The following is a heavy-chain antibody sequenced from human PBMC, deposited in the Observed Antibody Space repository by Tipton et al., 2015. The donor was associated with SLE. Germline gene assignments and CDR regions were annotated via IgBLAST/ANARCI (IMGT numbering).Heavy chain of an antibody. J-gene: IGHJ6*02. D-gene: IGHD6-19*01. CDR1: GFTFSSYW. Sequence: SLRLSCAASGFTFSSYWMHWVRRAPGKGLVWISRISRDGSTTYYTDSVKGRFTISRDNAKNTVYLQMNSLSGDDTAVYYCGRGVYSESSVGMDVWGQGTTVTVSS. CDR2: ISRDGSTT. V-gene: IGHV3-74*01. CDR3: GRGVYSESSVGMDV.